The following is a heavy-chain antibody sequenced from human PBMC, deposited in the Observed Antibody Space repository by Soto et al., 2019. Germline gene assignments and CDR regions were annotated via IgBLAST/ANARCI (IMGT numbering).Heavy chain of an antibody. CDR1: GGSIRSGDYY. V-gene: IGHV4-30-4*01. Sequence: QVQLQESGPGLVKPSQTLSLTCTVSGGSIRSGDYYWSWIRQPPGKGLEWIGYILYSGNTYIYYNPSLKSRGTISVDTSKNQISLRLTSVTAADTAVYYCARVEIAAAGTHYGMDVWGQGTTVTVSS. D-gene: IGHD6-13*01. CDR2: ILYSGNTYI. J-gene: IGHJ6*02. CDR3: ARVEIAAAGTHYGMDV.